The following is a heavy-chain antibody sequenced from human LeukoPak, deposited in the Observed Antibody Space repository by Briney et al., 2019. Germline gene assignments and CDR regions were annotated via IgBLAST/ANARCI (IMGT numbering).Heavy chain of an antibody. CDR1: GFTFSSNV. CDR3: AKESSGGWYFDY. D-gene: IGHD6-19*01. V-gene: IGHV3-23*01. Sequence: GGSLKLSCAASGFTFSSNVMIWVRQAPGKGLEWVSSIPASGGSTYYADSVKGRFTISRDNSKNSLYLQMNSLRAEDTAVYYCAKESSGGWYFDYWGQGTLVTVSS. J-gene: IGHJ4*02. CDR2: IPASGGST.